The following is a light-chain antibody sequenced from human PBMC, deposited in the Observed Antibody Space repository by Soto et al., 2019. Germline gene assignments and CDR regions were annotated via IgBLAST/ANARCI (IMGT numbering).Light chain of an antibody. J-gene: IGLJ1*01. Sequence: QSALTQPASVSGSPGQSITISCTGTSSDIGAYNYVSWYQQHPGKAPKLMIYEITNRPSGISNRFSGSRSGNTASLSISGLRAEEEAAYSCSPYSRAIACVFGPGTKVPVL. CDR2: EIT. V-gene: IGLV2-14*03. CDR3: SPYSRAIACV. CDR1: SSDIGAYNY.